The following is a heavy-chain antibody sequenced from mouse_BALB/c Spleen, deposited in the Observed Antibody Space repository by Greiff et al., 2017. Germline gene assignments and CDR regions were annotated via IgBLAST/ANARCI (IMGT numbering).Heavy chain of an antibody. V-gene: IGHV7-3*02. CDR1: GFTFTDYY. Sequence: EVQGVESGGGLVQPGGSLRLSCATSGFTFTDYYMSWVRQPPGKALEWLGFIRNKANGYTTEYSASVKGRFTISRDNSQSILYLQMNTLRAEDSATYYCARDGYYFDYWGQGTTLTVSS. J-gene: IGHJ2*01. CDR2: IRNKANGYTT. CDR3: ARDGYYFDY.